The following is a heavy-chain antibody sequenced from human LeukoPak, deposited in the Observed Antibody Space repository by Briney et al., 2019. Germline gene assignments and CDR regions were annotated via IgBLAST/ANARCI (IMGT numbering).Heavy chain of an antibody. CDR3: AREGVAYTSGWVDFDY. CDR2: ISTSGRT. Sequence: KPSETLSLTCTVSGASISSDHWSWIRQPAGKGLEWIGRISTSGRTNYNPSLKSRVTMSVDTSKNQFSLKLSSVTAADTAVYYCAREGVAYTSGWVDFDYWAREPWSPSPQ. J-gene: IGHJ4*02. CDR1: GASISSDH. D-gene: IGHD5-18*01. V-gene: IGHV4-4*07.